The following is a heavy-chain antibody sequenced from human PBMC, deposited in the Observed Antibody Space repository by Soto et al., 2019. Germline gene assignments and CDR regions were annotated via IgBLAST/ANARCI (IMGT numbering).Heavy chain of an antibody. V-gene: IGHV4-4*07. CDR1: GGSISEKY. Sequence: SETLSLTCIVSGGSISEKYWNWVRQPPGRGLEWIGLIFANGHTDYNPSLKSRVTMSVDASKNQFSLRLTSMTAADTAVYYCVASLAASGLNWLDPWGRGTLVTVSS. CDR2: IFANGHT. D-gene: IGHD6-13*01. CDR3: VASLAASGLNWLDP. J-gene: IGHJ5*02.